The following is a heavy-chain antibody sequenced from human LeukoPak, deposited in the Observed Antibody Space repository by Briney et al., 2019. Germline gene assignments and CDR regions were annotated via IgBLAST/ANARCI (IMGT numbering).Heavy chain of an antibody. CDR1: GFTVSNNY. J-gene: IGHJ3*02. CDR2: IYSGGNT. D-gene: IGHD6-13*01. CDR3: ARLISSSWYRNAFDI. V-gene: IGHV3-53*01. Sequence: GGSLRLSCAASGFTVSNNYMSWVRQAPGKGLEWVSVIYSGGNTYYADSVKGRFTIFRDNAKNSLYLQMNSLRAEDTAVYYCARLISSSWYRNAFDIWGQGTMVTVSS.